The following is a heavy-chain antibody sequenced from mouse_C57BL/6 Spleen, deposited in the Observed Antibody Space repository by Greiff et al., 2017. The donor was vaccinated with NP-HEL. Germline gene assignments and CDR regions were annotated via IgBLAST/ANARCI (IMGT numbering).Heavy chain of an antibody. D-gene: IGHD1-1*01. V-gene: IGHV1-82*01. CDR3: GREVWGSRDWYFDV. Sequence: QVQLKQSGPELVKPGASVKISCKASGYAFSSSWMNWVKQRPGKGLEWIGRIYPGDGDTNYNGKFKGKATLTADKSSSTAYMQLSSLTSEDSAVYFCGREVWGSRDWYFDVWGTGTTVTVAS. CDR1: GYAFSSSW. CDR2: IYPGDGDT. J-gene: IGHJ1*03.